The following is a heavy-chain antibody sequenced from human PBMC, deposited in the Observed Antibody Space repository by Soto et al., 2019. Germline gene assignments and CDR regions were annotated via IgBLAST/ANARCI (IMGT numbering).Heavy chain of an antibody. CDR3: ASFSGWYQPYYFDY. D-gene: IGHD2-2*01. CDR2: IIPIFGTA. CDR1: GGTFSSYA. J-gene: IGHJ4*02. V-gene: IGHV1-69*13. Sequence: GASVKVSCKASGGTFSSYAISWVRQAPGQGLEWMGGIIPIFGTANYAQKFQGRVTITADESTSTAYMELSSLRSEDTAVYYCASFSGWYQPYYFDYWGQGTLVTVSS.